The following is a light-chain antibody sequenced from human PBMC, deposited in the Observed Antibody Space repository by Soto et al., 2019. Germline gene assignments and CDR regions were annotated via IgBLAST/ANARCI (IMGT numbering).Light chain of an antibody. CDR1: QSISSW. J-gene: IGKJ1*01. Sequence: DIQLTKSPSTLSASVGDRVTITCRASQSISSWLAWYQQKPGKAPKLLIYDASSLESGVPSRFSGSGSGTEFTLTISSLQPEDFATYYCRQWNSYPWTFGQGARWIS. CDR2: DAS. V-gene: IGKV1-5*01. CDR3: RQWNSYPWT.